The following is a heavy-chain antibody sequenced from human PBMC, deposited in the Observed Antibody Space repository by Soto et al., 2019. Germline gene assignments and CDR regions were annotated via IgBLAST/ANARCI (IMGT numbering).Heavy chain of an antibody. Sequence: SETLSLTCAVSGYSISSGYYWGWIRQPPGKGLEWIGSIYHSGSTYYNPSLKSRVTISVDTSKNQFSLKLSSVTAADTAVYYCAREECSSTSCYLKLRGWFDPWGQGTLVTVSS. CDR2: IYHSGST. V-gene: IGHV4-38-2*02. CDR3: AREECSSTSCYLKLRGWFDP. CDR1: GYSISSGYY. J-gene: IGHJ5*02. D-gene: IGHD2-2*01.